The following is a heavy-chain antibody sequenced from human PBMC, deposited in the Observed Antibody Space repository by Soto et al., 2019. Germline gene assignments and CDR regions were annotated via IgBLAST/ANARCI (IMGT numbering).Heavy chain of an antibody. CDR3: AKDKGIYSSSLASEFDY. CDR2: ISWDGGST. D-gene: IGHD6-6*01. Sequence: PGGSLRLSCAASGVTFDDYTMHGVRKAPGKGLEWVSLISWDGGSTYYADSVKGRFTISRDNSKNSLYLQMNSLRTEDTALYYCAKDKGIYSSSLASEFDYWGQGTLVTVSS. J-gene: IGHJ4*02. V-gene: IGHV3-43*01. CDR1: GVTFDDYT.